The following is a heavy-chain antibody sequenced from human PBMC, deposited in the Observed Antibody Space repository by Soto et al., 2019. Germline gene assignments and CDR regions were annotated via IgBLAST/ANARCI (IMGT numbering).Heavy chain of an antibody. CDR2: ISYDGSNK. CDR1: GFTFSSYA. CDR3: AKTARYSGSYLDY. V-gene: IGHV3-30*18. Sequence: QVQAVESGGGVVQPGRSLRLSCVVSGFTFSSYAMHWVRQAPGKGLEWVAVISYDGSNKYYADSVKGRFTISRDTSKTALFLKMSRLSSEDTAVYYCAKTARYSGSYLDYWGQGTLVTVSS. J-gene: IGHJ4*02. D-gene: IGHD1-26*01.